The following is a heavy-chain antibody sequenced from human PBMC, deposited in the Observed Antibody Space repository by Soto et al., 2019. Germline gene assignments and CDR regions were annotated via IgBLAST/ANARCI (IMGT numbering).Heavy chain of an antibody. CDR1: GGSVTSGGYY. V-gene: IGHV4-31*03. CDR2: IYSSGDT. J-gene: IGHJ5*01. Sequence: QVQLQESGPGLVRPSQTLSLTCTVSGGSVTSGGYYWSWIRHCPGKGLEWIGYIYSSGDTNYNPSLHSRVAMSVDTSKNQFSLQLPSVTVADTAIYYCTRDRGPPVTHGYDSWGQGILVTVSS. CDR3: TRDRGPPVTHGYDS.